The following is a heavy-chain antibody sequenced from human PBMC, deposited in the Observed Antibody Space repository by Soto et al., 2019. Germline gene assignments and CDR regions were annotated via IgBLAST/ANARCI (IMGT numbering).Heavy chain of an antibody. V-gene: IGHV1-18*01. CDR3: ARGRIVGATSPWVT. J-gene: IGHJ5*02. D-gene: IGHD1-26*01. CDR2: ISAYNGNT. CDR1: GYTFTSYG. Sequence: QVQLVQSGAEVKKPGASVKVSCKASGYTFTSYGISWVRQAPGQGLEWMGWISAYNGNTNYAQKLQGRVTMTTDTAASTGSMELRSLRSDDRAVYYCARGRIVGATSPWVTWGQGTLVTVSS.